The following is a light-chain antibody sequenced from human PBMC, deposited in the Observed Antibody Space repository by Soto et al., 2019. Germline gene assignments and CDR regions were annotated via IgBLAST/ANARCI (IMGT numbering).Light chain of an antibody. Sequence: EIVMTQSPATLSVSPGERATLSCRASQSISSNLAWYQQKPGQGPRLLIYDASTRATGIPARFSGSGSGTDFTLTISSLQSEDFAVYYCQQYYNWLKWKFGQGTKVEIK. J-gene: IGKJ1*01. CDR3: QQYYNWLKWK. V-gene: IGKV3-15*01. CDR1: QSISSN. CDR2: DAS.